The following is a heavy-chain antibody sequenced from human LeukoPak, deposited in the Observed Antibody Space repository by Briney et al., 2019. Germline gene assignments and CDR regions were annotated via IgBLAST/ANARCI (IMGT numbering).Heavy chain of an antibody. D-gene: IGHD3-22*01. CDR2: ISAYNGNT. Sequence: ASVKVSCKASGYTFTSYGISWVRQAPGQGLEWMGWISAYNGNTNYAQKLQGRVTMTTDTSTSTAYMELRSLRSDDTAVYHCAKLSQYYESSGYFVDWGQGTPVTVSS. CDR1: GYTFTSYG. V-gene: IGHV1-18*01. J-gene: IGHJ4*02. CDR3: AKLSQYYESSGYFVD.